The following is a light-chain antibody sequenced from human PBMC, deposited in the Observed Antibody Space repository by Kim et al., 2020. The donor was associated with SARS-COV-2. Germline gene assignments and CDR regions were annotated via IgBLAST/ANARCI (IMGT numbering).Light chain of an antibody. V-gene: IGKV1-39*01. CDR3: QQTYSTHR. CDR1: QSIRSY. Sequence: DIQMTQSPSSLSASVGDRVTINCRASQSIRSYLNWYQQKPGKAPKLLIYAASSLQSGVPSRFSGSGSGTDFTLTISSLQPEDFAIYYCQQTYSTHRFGPGTKVDIK. J-gene: IGKJ3*01. CDR2: AAS.